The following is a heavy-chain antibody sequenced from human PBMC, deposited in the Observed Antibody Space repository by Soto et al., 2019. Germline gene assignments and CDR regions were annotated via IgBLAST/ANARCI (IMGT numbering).Heavy chain of an antibody. V-gene: IGHV1-2*02. Sequence: ASVKVSCKASGYTFTGYYMHWVRQAPGQGLEWMGWINPNSGGTNYAQKFQGRVTMTRDTSISTAYMELSRLRSDDTAVYYCARRTAMVYYYYGMDVWGQGTTVTVSS. J-gene: IGHJ6*02. CDR3: ARRTAMVYYYYGMDV. CDR1: GYTFTGYY. CDR2: INPNSGGT. D-gene: IGHD5-18*01.